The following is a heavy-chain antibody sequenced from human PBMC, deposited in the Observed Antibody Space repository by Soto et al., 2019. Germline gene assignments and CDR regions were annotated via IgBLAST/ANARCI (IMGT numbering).Heavy chain of an antibody. Sequence: GGSLRLSCAASGFTFSSYGMHWVRQAPGKGLEWVAVIWYDGSNKYYADSVKGRFTISRDNSKNTLYLQMNSLRAEDTAVYYCAREAKSSRVPAAAGRGHYYGMDVWGQGTTVTVSS. CDR1: GFTFSSYG. V-gene: IGHV3-33*01. D-gene: IGHD6-13*01. J-gene: IGHJ6*02. CDR3: AREAKSSRVPAAAGRGHYYGMDV. CDR2: IWYDGSNK.